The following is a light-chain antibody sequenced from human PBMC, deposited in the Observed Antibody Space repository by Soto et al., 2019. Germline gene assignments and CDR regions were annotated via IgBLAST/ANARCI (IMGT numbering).Light chain of an antibody. CDR3: QQYNNWPPMYT. V-gene: IGKV1-27*01. J-gene: IGKJ2*01. Sequence: DIQMTQSPSSLSASVGDRVTITCRASQDISNYLAWYQQRPGRVPNLLIYDASTLQSGVPSRFSGSGSGTEFTLTISSLQSEDFAVYYCQQYNNWPPMYTFGQGTKLEIK. CDR2: DAS. CDR1: QDISNY.